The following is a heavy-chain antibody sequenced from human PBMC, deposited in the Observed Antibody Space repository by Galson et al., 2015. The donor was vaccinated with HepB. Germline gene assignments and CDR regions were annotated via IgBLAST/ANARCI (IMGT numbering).Heavy chain of an antibody. CDR1: GFTFNSYG. CDR3: VRDGIVLMVYDKLQY. CDR2: ISYDGSYE. D-gene: IGHD2-8*01. Sequence: SLRLSCAASGFTFNSYGMHWVRQAPGKGLEWVAVISYDGSYEYHADSVKGRFTISRDNSKNTLYLQMSSLRADDTAVYYCVRDGIVLMVYDKLQYWGQGTLVTVSS. V-gene: IGHV3-30*03. J-gene: IGHJ4*02.